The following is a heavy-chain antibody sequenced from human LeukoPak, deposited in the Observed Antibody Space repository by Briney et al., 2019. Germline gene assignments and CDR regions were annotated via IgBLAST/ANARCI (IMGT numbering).Heavy chain of an antibody. CDR3: ARDLGGALDH. CDR2: IKQDGSEK. D-gene: IGHD6-25*01. J-gene: IGHJ4*02. Sequence: PGGSLRLSCAASGFTFSSYWMSWVRQAPGKGLEWVANIKQDGSEKYYVDSVKGRFTISRDNSENTVYLQMNSLRAEDTAVYYCARDLGGALDHWGQGTLVTVSS. CDR1: GFTFSSYW. V-gene: IGHV3-7*01.